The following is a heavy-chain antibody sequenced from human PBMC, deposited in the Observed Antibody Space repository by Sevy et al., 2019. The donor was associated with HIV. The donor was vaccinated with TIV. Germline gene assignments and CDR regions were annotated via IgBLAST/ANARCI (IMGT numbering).Heavy chain of an antibody. D-gene: IGHD1-20*01. J-gene: IGHJ4*02. CDR3: ATGRKSYNWNGGMSYYFDY. Sequence: ASVMVSCKVSGYTLTELSMHWVRQAPGKGLEWMGGLDPEDGETIYAQKFQGRVTMTEDTSTDTAYMELSSLRSEDTAVYYCATGRKSYNWNGGMSYYFDYWGQGTLVTVSS. CDR1: GYTLTELS. CDR2: LDPEDGET. V-gene: IGHV1-24*01.